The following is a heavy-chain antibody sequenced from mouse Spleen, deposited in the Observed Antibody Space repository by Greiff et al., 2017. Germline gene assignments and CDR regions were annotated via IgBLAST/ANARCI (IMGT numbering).Heavy chain of an antibody. CDR1: GYTFTSYW. D-gene: IGHD2-4*01. Sequence: QVQLKQPGAELVRPGSSVKLSCKASGYTFTSYWMHWVKQRPGKGLEWIGRIYPGDGDTNYNGKFKGKATLTADKSSSTAYMQLSSLTSEDSAVYFCARRGGYDYVHFDYWGQGTTLTVSS. J-gene: IGHJ2*01. V-gene: IGHV1-82*01. CDR2: IYPGDGDT. CDR3: ARRGGYDYVHFDY.